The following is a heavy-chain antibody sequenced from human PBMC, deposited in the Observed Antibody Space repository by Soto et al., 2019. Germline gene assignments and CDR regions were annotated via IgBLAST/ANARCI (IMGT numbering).Heavy chain of an antibody. CDR1: GFTYTNAW. CDR3: TTDYYDSSGYTS. Sequence: GGSLRLSCAASGFTYTNAWMNWVRQAPGKGLEWVGRVKRSNDGGTTDYAAPVKGRFSISRDDSKNTLYLQMNNLKTEDTAVYFCTTDYYDSSGYTSWGQGTLVTVSS. CDR2: VKRSNDGGTT. D-gene: IGHD3-22*01. V-gene: IGHV3-15*07. J-gene: IGHJ5*02.